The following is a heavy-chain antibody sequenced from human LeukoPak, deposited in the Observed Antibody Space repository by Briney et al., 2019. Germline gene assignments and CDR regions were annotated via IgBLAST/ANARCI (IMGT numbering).Heavy chain of an antibody. Sequence: ASVKVSCKASGYTFTTYGINWVRQAPGQGLEWMGWFSTYNGNTHYAQKLQGRVTMTTDTFTSTAYMELRSLRSDDTAVYYCARDIPGADRRWFYPWGQGTLVTVSS. CDR1: GYTFTTYG. V-gene: IGHV1-18*01. J-gene: IGHJ5*02. CDR2: FSTYNGNT. D-gene: IGHD6-13*01. CDR3: ARDIPGADRRWFYP.